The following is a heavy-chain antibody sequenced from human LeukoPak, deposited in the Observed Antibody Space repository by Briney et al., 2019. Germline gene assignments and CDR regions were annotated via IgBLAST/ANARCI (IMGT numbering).Heavy chain of an antibody. J-gene: IGHJ4*02. V-gene: IGHV4-59*01. D-gene: IGHD2-2*01. CDR1: DGSISSYY. CDR3: ARWNLVVPASRIYYFDY. CDR2: ICYTGST. Sequence: SETLSLTCTVSDGSISSYYWSWIRQPPGKGLDWIGYICYTGSTNYNPSLKSRVTISVDTSKNQFSLMLSSVTAADTAVYYCARWNLVVPASRIYYFDYWGQGALVTVSS.